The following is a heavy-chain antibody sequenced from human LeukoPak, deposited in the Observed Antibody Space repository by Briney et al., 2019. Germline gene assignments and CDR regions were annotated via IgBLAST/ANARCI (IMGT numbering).Heavy chain of an antibody. CDR2: IIPIFGTA. J-gene: IGHJ4*02. D-gene: IGHD6-19*01. Sequence: ASVKVSCKASGATFGSHSINWVRQAPGRGLEWMGGIIPIFGTANYAQKFQGRVTITADKSTSTAYMELSSLRSEDTAVYYCAMGVGAPEDLAVAADFDYWGQGTLVTVSS. V-gene: IGHV1-69*06. CDR3: AMGVGAPEDLAVAADFDY. CDR1: GATFGSHS.